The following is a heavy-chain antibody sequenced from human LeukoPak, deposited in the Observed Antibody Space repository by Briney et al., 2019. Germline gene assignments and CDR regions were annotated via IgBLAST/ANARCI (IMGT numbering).Heavy chain of an antibody. V-gene: IGHV3-66*01. CDR3: MGYGGNSF. Sequence: GGSLRLSCVASGFSVSNNHVSWVRQAPGKGLEWVSLIDNVGGTYYADSVKGRFTISRDDSENTIYLQMNSLRAEDTALYYCMGYGGNSFWGQGTLVTVSS. J-gene: IGHJ4*02. CDR2: IDNVGGT. D-gene: IGHD4-23*01. CDR1: GFSVSNNH.